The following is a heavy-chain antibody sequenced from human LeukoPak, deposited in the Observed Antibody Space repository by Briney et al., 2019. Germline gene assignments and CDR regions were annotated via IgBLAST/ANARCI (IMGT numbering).Heavy chain of an antibody. Sequence: PGGSLRLSCAASGFTFSSSPMSWVRQAPGKGPEWVSGVSSTGTSTYYADSVRGRFIISRDNSKNTVSLQMDSLRVEDTAVYYCARARVAGSYYFDYWGQGTLVAVSS. CDR3: ARARVAGSYYFDY. V-gene: IGHV3-23*01. J-gene: IGHJ4*02. CDR2: VSSTGTST. D-gene: IGHD6-19*01. CDR1: GFTFSSSP.